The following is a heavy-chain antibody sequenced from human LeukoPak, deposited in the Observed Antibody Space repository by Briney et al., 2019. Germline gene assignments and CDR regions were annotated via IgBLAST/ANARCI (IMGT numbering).Heavy chain of an antibody. CDR2: ISYDGSNK. CDR1: GFPFGSFG. D-gene: IGHD1-26*01. J-gene: IGHJ4*02. CDR3: AKDERWELLAYYFDY. Sequence: GGSRRPSWAPSGFPFGSFGMHWASPAPGRGRGWVEFISYDGSNKYYADSVKGRFTISRDNSKNTLYLQMNSLRAEDTAVYYCAKDERWELLAYYFDYWGQGTLVTVSS. V-gene: IGHV3-30*18.